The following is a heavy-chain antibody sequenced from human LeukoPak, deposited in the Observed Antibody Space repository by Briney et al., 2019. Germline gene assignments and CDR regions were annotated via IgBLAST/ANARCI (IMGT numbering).Heavy chain of an antibody. CDR1: GGSISSYY. CDR3: ARDHYYGMDV. Sequence: SETLSLTCTVSGGSISSYYWSWIRQPPGKGLEWIGYIYYSGSTNYNPSPKSRVTISVDTSKNQFSLKLSSVTAADTAVYYCARDHYYGMDVWGQGTTVTVSS. J-gene: IGHJ6*02. V-gene: IGHV4-59*01. CDR2: IYYSGST.